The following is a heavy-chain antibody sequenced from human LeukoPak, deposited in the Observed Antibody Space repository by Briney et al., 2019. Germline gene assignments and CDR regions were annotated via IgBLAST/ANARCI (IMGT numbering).Heavy chain of an antibody. D-gene: IGHD1/OR15-1a*01. V-gene: IGHV3-30*02. CDR1: GFNFSSYG. J-gene: IGHJ4*02. Sequence: PGGSLRLSCAASGFNFSSYGMHWVRKAPGKGRGWVAFIRYDGSSKYYADSVRGRFTIFSDNSKNTLYLQLNSLRPEDTAVYYCAKVGGTTVISYYFDYWGQGTLVTVSS. CDR3: AKVGGTTVISYYFDY. CDR2: IRYDGSSK.